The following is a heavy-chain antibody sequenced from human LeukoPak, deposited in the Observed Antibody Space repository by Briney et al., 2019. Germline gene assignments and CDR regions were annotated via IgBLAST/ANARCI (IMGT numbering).Heavy chain of an antibody. V-gene: IGHV3-9*01. CDR3: AKSPKWELQTPLDY. J-gene: IGHJ4*02. D-gene: IGHD1-26*01. CDR2: ISWNSGSI. Sequence: GGSLRLSCAASGFTFDDYAMHWVRQAPGKGLEWVSGISWNSGSIGYADSVKGRFTISRDNAKNSLYLQMNSLRAEDTALYYCAKSPKWELQTPLDYWGQGTLVTVSS. CDR1: GFTFDDYA.